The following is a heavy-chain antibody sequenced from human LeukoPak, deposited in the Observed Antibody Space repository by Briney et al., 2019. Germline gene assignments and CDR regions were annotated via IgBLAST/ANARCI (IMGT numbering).Heavy chain of an antibody. Sequence: GGSLRLSCAASAFTVSSYAMHWVRQAPGKGLEYVSAISSDGGRTYYAKSVKGRFTISRDNSKNTLYLQMGSLRAEDMAVYYCARSTARDILTGYPYYFDYWGQGTLVTVSS. CDR3: ARSTARDILTGYPYYFDY. V-gene: IGHV3-64*01. D-gene: IGHD3-9*01. CDR1: AFTVSSYA. CDR2: ISSDGGRT. J-gene: IGHJ4*02.